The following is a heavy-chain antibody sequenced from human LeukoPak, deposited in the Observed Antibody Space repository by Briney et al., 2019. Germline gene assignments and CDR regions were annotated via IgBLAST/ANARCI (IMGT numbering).Heavy chain of an antibody. J-gene: IGHJ6*02. D-gene: IGHD5-18*01. V-gene: IGHV3-23*01. CDR3: ARVAMAPQYYYYYYGMDV. Sequence: GGSLRLSCAASGFTFSSYAMSWVRQAPGKGLEWVSAISGSGGSTYYADSVKGRFTISRDNSKNTLYLQMNSLRAEDTAVYYCARVAMAPQYYYYYYGMDVWGQGTTVTVSS. CDR2: ISGSGGST. CDR1: GFTFSSYA.